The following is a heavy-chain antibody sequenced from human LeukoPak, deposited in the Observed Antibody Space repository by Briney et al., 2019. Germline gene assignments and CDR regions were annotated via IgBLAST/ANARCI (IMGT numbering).Heavy chain of an antibody. CDR1: GYTFTSYY. V-gene: IGHV1-8*02. CDR2: MNPNSGNT. Sequence: ASVKVSCKASGYTFTSYYMHWVRQAPGQGLEWMGWMNPNSGNTGYAQKFQGRVTMTTDTSTSTAYMELRSLRSDDTAVYYCARRSNDAFDIWGQGTMVTVSS. CDR3: ARRSNDAFDI. J-gene: IGHJ3*02.